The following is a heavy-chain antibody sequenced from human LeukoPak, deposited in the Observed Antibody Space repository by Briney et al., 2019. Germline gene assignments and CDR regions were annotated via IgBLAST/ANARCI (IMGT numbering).Heavy chain of an antibody. CDR3: AKDQWLAFDY. CDR1: GFTFSSYG. J-gene: IGHJ4*02. Sequence: GGSLRLSCAASGFTFSSYGMHWVRQAPGKGLEWVAVISYDGSNKYYADSVKGRFTISRDNSKNTLYLQINSLRAEDTAVYYCAKDQWLAFDYWGQGTLVTVSS. V-gene: IGHV3-30*18. D-gene: IGHD6-19*01. CDR2: ISYDGSNK.